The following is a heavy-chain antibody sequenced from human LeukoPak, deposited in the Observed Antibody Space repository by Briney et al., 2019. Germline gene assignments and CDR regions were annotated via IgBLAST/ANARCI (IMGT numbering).Heavy chain of an antibody. CDR1: GFTFSSYW. J-gene: IGHJ4*02. V-gene: IGHV3-74*03. Sequence: GGSLRLSCAASGFTFSSYWMHWVHQAPGKGLVWVSRINSDGSSITYADSVKGRFTISRDNAKNTLYLQMNSLRVEDTAVYYCAREGRVSGYDFDCWGQGTLVTVSS. CDR3: AREGRVSGYDFDC. D-gene: IGHD5-12*01. CDR2: INSDGSSI.